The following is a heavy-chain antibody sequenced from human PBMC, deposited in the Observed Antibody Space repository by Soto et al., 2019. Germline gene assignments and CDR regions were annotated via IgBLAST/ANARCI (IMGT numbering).Heavy chain of an antibody. J-gene: IGHJ3*02. D-gene: IGHD3-22*01. CDR1: GGTFSSYT. CDR3: AREWGSYYDSSGYDAFDI. Sequence: QVQLVQSGAEVKKPGSSVKVSCKASGGTFSSYTISWVRQAPGQGLEWMGRIIPILGIANYAQKFQGRVTITADKSTSTAYMELSSLRSEDTDVYYCAREWGSYYDSSGYDAFDIWGQGTMVTVSS. V-gene: IGHV1-69*08. CDR2: IIPILGIA.